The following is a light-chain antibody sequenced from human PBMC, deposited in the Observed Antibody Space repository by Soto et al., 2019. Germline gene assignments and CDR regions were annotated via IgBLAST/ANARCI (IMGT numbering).Light chain of an antibody. J-gene: IGKJ2*01. Sequence: LTHHPRTLAVSPGDRATLSSRACQSFRGLSAWYQQKPGQAPRLLIYGSPSRATGIPDTFSGCGSGTDFTLTISRLEPEDFAVYYCHQYDNTPQTFGRGTKVDIK. CDR2: GSP. CDR1: QSFRGLS. V-gene: IGKV3-20*01. CDR3: HQYDNTPQT.